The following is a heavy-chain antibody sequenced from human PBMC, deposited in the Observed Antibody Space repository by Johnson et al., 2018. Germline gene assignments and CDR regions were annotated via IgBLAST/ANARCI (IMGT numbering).Heavy chain of an antibody. D-gene: IGHD3-3*01. V-gene: IGHV3-15*07. CDR2: IKSKPAGGTI. Sequence: VQLVQSGGGLVQXGGSXRLXCAASGFTFSSYAMNWVRQAPGKGLEWVARIKSKPAGGTIGYAAPVKGRFTISRDDSRNTVYLQMNSLKTDDTGVYFCASGYAFDIWGQGTMVTVSS. J-gene: IGHJ3*02. CDR3: ASGYAFDI. CDR1: GFTFSSYA.